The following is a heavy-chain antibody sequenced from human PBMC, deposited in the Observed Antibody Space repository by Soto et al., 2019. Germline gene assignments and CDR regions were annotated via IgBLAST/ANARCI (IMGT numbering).Heavy chain of an antibody. Sequence: GGSLRLSCAASGFTFSSYAMSWVRQAPGKGLEWVSAISGSGGSTYYADSVKGRFTISRDNSKNTLYLQMNSLRAEDTAVYYCAKDPQMYYYDSSGPNFDYWGQGTLVTVSA. D-gene: IGHD3-22*01. J-gene: IGHJ4*02. V-gene: IGHV3-23*01. CDR1: GFTFSSYA. CDR3: AKDPQMYYYDSSGPNFDY. CDR2: ISGSGGST.